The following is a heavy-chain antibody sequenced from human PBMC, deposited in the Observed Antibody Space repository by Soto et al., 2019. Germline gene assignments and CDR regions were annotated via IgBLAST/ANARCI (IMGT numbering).Heavy chain of an antibody. CDR3: ARGSFTGGDYIWGSYRYTGYFDY. J-gene: IGHJ4*02. V-gene: IGHV1-18*01. Sequence: QVQLVQSGAEVKKPGASVKVSCKASGYTFTSYGISWVRQAPGQGLEWMGWISAYNGNTNYAQKPQGRVTMTTDTSTSTAYMELRSLRSDDTAVYYCARGSFTGGDYIWGSYRYTGYFDYWGQGTLVTVSS. CDR2: ISAYNGNT. CDR1: GYTFTSYG. D-gene: IGHD3-16*02.